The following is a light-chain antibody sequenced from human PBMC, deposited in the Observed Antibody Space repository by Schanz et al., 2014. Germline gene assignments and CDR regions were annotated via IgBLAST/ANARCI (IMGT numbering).Light chain of an antibody. CDR2: DAS. J-gene: IGKJ3*01. CDR1: QDISNH. CDR3: QQYDNLPPFA. Sequence: DIQMTQSPSSLSASVGDRVTITCQARQDISNHLNWYQQKPGKAPKLLIYDASNLETGVPSRFSGSGSGTDFTFTISSLQPEDIATYYCQQYDNLPPFAFGPGTKVDIK. V-gene: IGKV1-33*01.